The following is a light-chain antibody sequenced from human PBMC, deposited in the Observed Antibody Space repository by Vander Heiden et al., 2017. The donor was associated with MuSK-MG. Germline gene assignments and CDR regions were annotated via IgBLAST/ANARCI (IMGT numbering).Light chain of an antibody. V-gene: IGLV2-14*03. Sequence: QSALTQPASVSGSLGQTITISCTGSASDVGLSNFVSWYQQIPGKPPKLLIYDVSDRPSGVSNRFSGSKSGETASLTISGLQPEDEADYYCSSYSASTTYVFGTGSRVTV. CDR2: DVS. CDR1: ASDVGLSNF. CDR3: SSYSASTTYV. J-gene: IGLJ1*01.